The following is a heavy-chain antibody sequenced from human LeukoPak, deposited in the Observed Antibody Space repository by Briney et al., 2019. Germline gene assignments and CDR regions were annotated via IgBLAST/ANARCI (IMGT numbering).Heavy chain of an antibody. CDR2: ISGSGGST. J-gene: IGHJ4*02. Sequence: GGSLRLSCAASGFTFSSYGMSWVRQAPGKGLEWVSAISGSGGSTYYADSVKGRFTISRDNAKNSLYLQMNSLRAEDTAVYYCATYRQVLLPFESWGQGTLVTVSS. V-gene: IGHV3-23*01. CDR1: GFTFSSYG. D-gene: IGHD2-8*02. CDR3: ATYRQVLLPFES.